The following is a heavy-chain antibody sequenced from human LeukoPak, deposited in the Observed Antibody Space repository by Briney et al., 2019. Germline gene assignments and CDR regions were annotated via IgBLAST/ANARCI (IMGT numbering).Heavy chain of an antibody. J-gene: IGHJ4*02. D-gene: IGHD5-18*01. CDR1: GGTFYGHA. Sequence: ALVKVSCTASGGTFYGHAFSWVRQAPGQGLEWMGGIIPIFGTTNYAQKFQDRVTITADKSTSTAYMELSSLRSEDTAVYYCARARDTAMVSDFDYWGQGTLVTVSS. CDR2: IIPIFGTT. CDR3: ARARDTAMVSDFDY. V-gene: IGHV1-69*06.